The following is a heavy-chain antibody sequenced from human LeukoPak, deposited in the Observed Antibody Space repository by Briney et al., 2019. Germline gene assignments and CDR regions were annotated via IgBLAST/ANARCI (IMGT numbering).Heavy chain of an antibody. D-gene: IGHD6-19*01. CDR3: ARVRRSGWYFDY. CDR1: GGSISSGGYS. J-gene: IGHJ4*02. Sequence: PSETLSLTCAVSGGSISSGGYSWSWIRQPPGKGLEWIGYIYHSGSTYYNPSLKSRVTISVDTSKNQFSLKLSSVTAADTAVYYCARVRRSGWYFDYWGQGTLVTVSS. V-gene: IGHV4-30-2*05. CDR2: IYHSGST.